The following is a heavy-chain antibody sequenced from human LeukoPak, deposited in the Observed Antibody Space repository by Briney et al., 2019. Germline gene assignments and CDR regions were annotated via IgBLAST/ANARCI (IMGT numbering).Heavy chain of an antibody. CDR1: GGSISGYY. CDR2: ISETGST. V-gene: IGHV4-59*08. J-gene: IGHJ4*02. CDR3: ARHRRKYTREYHFDS. Sequence: SETLALTCTVSGGSISGYYWGWMRQRPGRGLQWIGFISETGSTDYNPPLERRITMSVDNSRNQVSLRVRYGTAADTAIYYCARHRRKYTREYHFDSWGQGILVSVSS. D-gene: IGHD6-6*01.